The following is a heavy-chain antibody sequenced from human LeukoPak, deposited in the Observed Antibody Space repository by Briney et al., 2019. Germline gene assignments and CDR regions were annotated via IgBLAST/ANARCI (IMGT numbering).Heavy chain of an antibody. CDR3: ARGDGSGSGRWFDP. Sequence: SETLSLTCTVSGASISSGTYSWSWIRQPPGEGLEWIGYIYHIGSTYYNPSLKGRVTISVDRSKNQFSLNLNFVTAADTALYYCARGDGSGSGRWFDPWGQGTLITVSS. CDR1: GASISSGTYS. J-gene: IGHJ5*02. CDR2: IYHIGST. D-gene: IGHD3-10*01. V-gene: IGHV4-30-2*01.